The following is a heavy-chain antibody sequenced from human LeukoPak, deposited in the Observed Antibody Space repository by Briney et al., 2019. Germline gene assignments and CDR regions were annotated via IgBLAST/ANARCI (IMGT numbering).Heavy chain of an antibody. D-gene: IGHD4-17*01. CDR3: AKDPRYGDYGGY. CDR2: ISGSGGST. Sequence: RGSLRLSCAASGFTFSSYAMSWVRQAPGKGLEWVSAISGSGGSTYYADSVKGRFTISRDNSKNTLYLQMNSLRAEDTAVYYCAKDPRYGDYGGYWGQGTLVTVSS. V-gene: IGHV3-23*01. CDR1: GFTFSSYA. J-gene: IGHJ4*02.